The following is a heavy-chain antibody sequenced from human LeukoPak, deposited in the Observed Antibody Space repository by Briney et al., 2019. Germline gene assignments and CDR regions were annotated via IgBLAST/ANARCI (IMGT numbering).Heavy chain of an antibody. V-gene: IGHV3-23*01. CDR3: ARGSFMTTVTQLGKKHHVTTAPIDY. J-gene: IGHJ4*02. CDR1: GFTFSSYA. Sequence: GGSLRLSCAASGFTFSSYAMSWVRQAPGKGLEWVSTFSGSGGSTHYADSVKGRFTISRDNSKNTLYLQMNSLRAEDTAVYYCARGSFMTTVTQLGKKHHVTTAPIDYWGQGTLVTVSS. CDR2: FSGSGGST. D-gene: IGHD4-11*01.